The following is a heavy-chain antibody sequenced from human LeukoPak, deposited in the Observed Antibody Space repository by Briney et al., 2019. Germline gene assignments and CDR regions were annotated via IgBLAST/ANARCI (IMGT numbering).Heavy chain of an antibody. CDR2: ISAYNGNT. V-gene: IGHV1-18*01. D-gene: IGHD2-2*01. CDR3: ARDGVVPAAGGFDP. CDR1: GGTFSSYA. J-gene: IGHJ5*02. Sequence: ASVKVSCKASGGTFSSYAISWVRQAPGQGLEWMGWISAYNGNTNYAQKLQGRVTMTTDTSTSTAYMELRSLRSDDTAVYYCARDGVVPAAGGFDPWGQGTLVTVSS.